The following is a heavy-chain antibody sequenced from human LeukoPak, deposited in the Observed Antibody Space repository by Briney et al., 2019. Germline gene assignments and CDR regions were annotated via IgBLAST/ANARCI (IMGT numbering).Heavy chain of an antibody. CDR3: ARDRLGYCSSTSCSRAFDY. V-gene: IGHV1-69*13. J-gene: IGHJ4*02. D-gene: IGHD2-2*01. CDR2: IIPIFGTA. Sequence: SVKVSCKASGGTFSSYAISWVRQAPGQGLEWMGGIIPIFGTANYAQTFQGRVTITADESTSTAYMELSSLRSEDTAVYYCARDRLGYCSSTSCSRAFDYWGQGTLVTVSS. CDR1: GGTFSSYA.